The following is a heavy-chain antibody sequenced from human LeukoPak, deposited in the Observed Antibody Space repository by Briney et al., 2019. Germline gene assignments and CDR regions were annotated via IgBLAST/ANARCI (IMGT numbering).Heavy chain of an antibody. CDR1: GGSISSGGYY. J-gene: IGHJ4*02. CDR3: AREGGWNGVPFDY. Sequence: SQTLSLTCTVSGGSISSGGYYWSWIRQPPGKGLEWIGYIYHSGSTYYNPSLKSRVTISVDRSKNQFSLKLSSVTAADTAVYYCAREGGWNGVPFDYWGQGTLVTVSS. CDR2: IYHSGST. D-gene: IGHD1-1*01. V-gene: IGHV4-30-2*01.